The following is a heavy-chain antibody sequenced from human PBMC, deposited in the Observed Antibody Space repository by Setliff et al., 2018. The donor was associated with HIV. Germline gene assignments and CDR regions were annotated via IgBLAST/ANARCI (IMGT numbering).Heavy chain of an antibody. Sequence: PGGSLRLSCAASGFTFSSYAMTWVRQAPGKGLEWVSAISGSGGSTYYADSVKGRFIISRDNSKNTLYLQMNSLRAEDTAVYYCAREGQWLDGFDYWGQGTLVTVSS. CDR2: ISGSGGST. CDR3: AREGQWLDGFDY. CDR1: GFTFSSYA. D-gene: IGHD6-19*01. J-gene: IGHJ4*02. V-gene: IGHV3-23*01.